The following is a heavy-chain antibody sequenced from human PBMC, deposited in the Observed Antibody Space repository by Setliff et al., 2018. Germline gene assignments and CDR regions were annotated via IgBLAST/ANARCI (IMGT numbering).Heavy chain of an antibody. V-gene: IGHV1-2*02. CDR1: GYTFTGYY. J-gene: IGHJ4*02. CDR3: ARSNSLITMIVVVITNPDY. D-gene: IGHD3-22*01. Sequence: GASVKVSCKASGYTFTGYYMHWVRQAPGQGLEWMGWINPNSGGTNYAQKFQGRVTMTRDTSISTAYMELSRLRSDDTAVYYCARSNSLITMIVVVITNPDYWGQGTLVTVS. CDR2: INPNSGGT.